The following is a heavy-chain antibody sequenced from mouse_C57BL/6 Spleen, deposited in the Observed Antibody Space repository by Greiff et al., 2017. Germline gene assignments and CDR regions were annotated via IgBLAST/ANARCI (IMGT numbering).Heavy chain of an antibody. CDR2: IYPGSGST. Sequence: QVQLQQPGAELVKPGASVKMSCKASGYTFTSYWITWVKQRPGQGLEWIGDIYPGSGSTNYNEKFKSKATLTADTSSSTAYMQLSSLTSEDSAVYYCARYYYGYYFDYWGQGTTLTVSS. CDR1: GYTFTSYW. J-gene: IGHJ2*01. V-gene: IGHV1-55*01. CDR3: ARYYYGYYFDY. D-gene: IGHD1-1*01.